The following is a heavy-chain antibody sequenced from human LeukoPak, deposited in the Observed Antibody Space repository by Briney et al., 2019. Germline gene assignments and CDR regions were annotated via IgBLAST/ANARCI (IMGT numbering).Heavy chain of an antibody. CDR3: AKSRYDAFDI. D-gene: IGHD1-1*01. CDR2: ISYDGSNK. Sequence: PGRSLRPSCAASGFTFSSYGMHWVRQAPGKGLEWVAVISYDGSNKYYADSVKGRFTISRDNSKNTLYLQMNSLRAEDTAVYYCAKSRYDAFDIWGQGTMVTVSS. V-gene: IGHV3-30*18. J-gene: IGHJ3*02. CDR1: GFTFSSYG.